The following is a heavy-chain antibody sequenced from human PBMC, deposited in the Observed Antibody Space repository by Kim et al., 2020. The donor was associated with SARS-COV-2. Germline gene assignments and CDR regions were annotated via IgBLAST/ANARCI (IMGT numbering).Heavy chain of an antibody. J-gene: IGHJ2*01. Sequence: GESLKISCKGSGYSFTSYWIGWVRQMPGKGLEWMGIIYPGDSYTRYRPSFQGQVTISADKSISTAYLQWSSLKASDTAMYYCARGGSHIVVVTAIGDSCYFDLWGRGTLVTVSS. CDR1: GYSFTSYW. CDR2: IYPGDSYT. D-gene: IGHD2-21*02. V-gene: IGHV5-51*01. CDR3: ARGGSHIVVVTAIGDSCYFDL.